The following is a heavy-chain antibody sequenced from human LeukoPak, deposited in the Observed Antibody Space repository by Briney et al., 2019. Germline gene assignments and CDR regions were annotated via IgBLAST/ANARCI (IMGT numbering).Heavy chain of an antibody. CDR2: INKDGGEK. J-gene: IGHJ4*02. CDR3: VKDSPPRYSGSPPAY. CDR1: GFTFSSYW. V-gene: IGHV3-7*03. D-gene: IGHD1-26*01. Sequence: TGGSLRLSCAASGFTFSSYWMSWVRQAPGKGLEWVANINKDGGEKYYVDSVKGRFTISRDNAKNSLYLQMNSLRAGDTAVYYCVKDSPPRYSGSPPAYWGQGTLVTVSS.